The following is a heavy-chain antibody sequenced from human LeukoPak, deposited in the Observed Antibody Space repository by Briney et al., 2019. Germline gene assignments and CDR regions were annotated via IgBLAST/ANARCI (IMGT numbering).Heavy chain of an antibody. CDR3: AKENYYDSIRASTYFDY. Sequence: PGGSLRLSCAASGFTFDDYAMHWVRQAPGKGLEWVSGISWNSGSIGYADSVKGRFTISRDNAKNSLYLQVNSLRAEDTALYYCAKENYYDSIRASTYFDYWGQGTLVTVSS. D-gene: IGHD3-22*01. J-gene: IGHJ4*02. V-gene: IGHV3-9*01. CDR2: ISWNSGSI. CDR1: GFTFDDYA.